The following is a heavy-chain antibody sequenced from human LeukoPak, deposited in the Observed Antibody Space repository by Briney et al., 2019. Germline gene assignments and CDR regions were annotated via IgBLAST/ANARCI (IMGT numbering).Heavy chain of an antibody. CDR3: ARLGPAAYFDY. CDR1: GGSISGYY. J-gene: IGHJ4*02. CDR2: IHYTGGT. Sequence: SETLSLTCAVYGGSISGYYWSWIRQPPGKGLEWVGEIHYTGGTSYNPSLKSRVTISVDTSKNQFSLKLSSVTAADTAVYYCARLGPAAYFDYWGQGTLVTVSS. V-gene: IGHV4-34*01. D-gene: IGHD2-2*01.